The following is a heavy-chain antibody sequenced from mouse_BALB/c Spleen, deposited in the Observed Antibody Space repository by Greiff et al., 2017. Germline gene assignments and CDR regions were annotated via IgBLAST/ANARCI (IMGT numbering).Heavy chain of an antibody. Sequence: EVQLHQSGPELVKPGASVKISCKASGYTFTDYYMNWVKQSHGKSLEWIGLVNPNNGGTSYNQKFKGKATLTVDKSSSTAYMELRSLTSEDSAVYYCARDYYGSSSYWYFDVWGAGTTVTVSS. V-gene: IGHV1-26*01. CDR2: VNPNNGGT. CDR1: GYTFTDYY. CDR3: ARDYYGSSSYWYFDV. J-gene: IGHJ1*01. D-gene: IGHD1-1*01.